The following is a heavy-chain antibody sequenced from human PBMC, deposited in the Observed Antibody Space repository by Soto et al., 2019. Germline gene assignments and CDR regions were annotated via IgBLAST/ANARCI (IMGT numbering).Heavy chain of an antibody. V-gene: IGHV1-18*01. CDR3: ARLPTGGYHAHYYYAMDV. Sequence: QVQLEQSGAEVKKPGASVKVTCKASGYTFYNYGITWVRQAPGHGLEWMGWISPYNDNTNYDQKYQGRVTMTTDTSTSTAYLELRSLRSDDTARYYCARLPTGGYHAHYYYAMDVWGQGTTVTGSS. J-gene: IGHJ6*02. D-gene: IGHD2-8*02. CDR1: GYTFYNYG. CDR2: ISPYNDNT.